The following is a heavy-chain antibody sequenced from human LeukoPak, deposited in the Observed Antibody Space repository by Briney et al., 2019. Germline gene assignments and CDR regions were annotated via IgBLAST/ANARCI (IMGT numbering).Heavy chain of an antibody. D-gene: IGHD2-21*01. CDR3: ARDSGAIPYYFDY. CDR1: GGSISSSSYY. Sequence: SETLSLTCTVSGGSISSSSYYWGWIRQTPGKGLEWIGSIYYSGGTYYNPSLKSRVTISVDTSKNQFSLNLSSVTAADTAVYYCARDSGAIPYYFDYWGRGTLVTVSS. J-gene: IGHJ4*02. CDR2: IYYSGGT. V-gene: IGHV4-39*07.